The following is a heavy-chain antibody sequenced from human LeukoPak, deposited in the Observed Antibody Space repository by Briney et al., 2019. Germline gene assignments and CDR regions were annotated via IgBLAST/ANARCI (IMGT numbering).Heavy chain of an antibody. J-gene: IGHJ4*02. Sequence: PSETLSLTCAVYGGSFSGYYWSWIRQPPGKGLEWIGEINHSGSTNYNPSLKSRVTISVDTSKNQFSLKVSSVTAADTAVYYCARGGYSYGLDYWGQGTLVTASS. D-gene: IGHD5-18*01. V-gene: IGHV4-34*01. CDR2: INHSGST. CDR1: GGSFSGYY. CDR3: ARGGYSYGLDY.